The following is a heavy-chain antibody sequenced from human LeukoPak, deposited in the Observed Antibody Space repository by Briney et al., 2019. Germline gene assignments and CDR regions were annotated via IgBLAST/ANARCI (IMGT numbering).Heavy chain of an antibody. J-gene: IGHJ3*02. D-gene: IGHD6-13*01. V-gene: IGHV1-2*02. CDR1: GYTLSDYY. CDR2: IKPDRGDT. Sequence: ASVKVSCKASGYTLSDYYMHWVRQAPGQGLEWMGWIKPDRGDTSYAQKFQGRVTMTGDTSIITAYMELSSLTSDDTAVYYCAREGSGSWHFRAFDIWGQGTMVTVSS. CDR3: AREGSGSWHFRAFDI.